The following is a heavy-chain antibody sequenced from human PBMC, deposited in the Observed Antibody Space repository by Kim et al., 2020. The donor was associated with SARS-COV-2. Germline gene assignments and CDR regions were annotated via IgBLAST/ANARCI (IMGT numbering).Heavy chain of an antibody. CDR2: INTDGRT. CDR3: ARDGYYYGSGSFDC. D-gene: IGHD3-10*01. CDR1: GFTVSNNY. Sequence: GGSLRLSCAASGFTVSNNYMTWVRQTPGKGLEWVSVINTDGRTSYADSVKGRFIISRDNSKNTLYLQMNSLRAEDTAVYYCARDGYYYGSGSFDCWGQGTLVTVSS. V-gene: IGHV3-66*01. J-gene: IGHJ4*02.